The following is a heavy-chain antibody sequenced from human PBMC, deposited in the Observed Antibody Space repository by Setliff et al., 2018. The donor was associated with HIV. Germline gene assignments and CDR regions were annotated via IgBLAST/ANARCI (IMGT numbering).Heavy chain of an antibody. CDR3: ASRIYYYDSSRVLREEGFDP. J-gene: IGHJ5*02. Sequence: PSETLSLTCAVSGYAISSDFYWGWIRQPPGKGLEWIASIYHSGNTYYMPSLQSRVTISADTSKNQFSLKLNSVTAADTAVYYCASRIYYYDSSRVLREEGFDPWGQGTLVTVSS. CDR2: IYHSGNT. V-gene: IGHV4-38-2*01. D-gene: IGHD3-22*01. CDR1: GYAISSDFY.